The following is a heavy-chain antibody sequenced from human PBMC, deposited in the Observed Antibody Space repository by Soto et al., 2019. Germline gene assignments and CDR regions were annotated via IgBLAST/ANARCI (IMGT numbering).Heavy chain of an antibody. D-gene: IGHD2-8*01. V-gene: IGHV4-59*01. CDR3: ARNSPRYCTNGVCYPIGYYYYYMDV. CDR1: GGSISSYY. CDR2: IYYSGST. J-gene: IGHJ6*03. Sequence: SETLSLTCTVSGGSISSYYWSWIRQPPGKGLEWIGYIYYSGSTNYNPSLKSRVTISVDTSKNQFSLKLSSVTAADTAVYYCARNSPRYCTNGVCYPIGYYYYYMDVWGKGTKVTV.